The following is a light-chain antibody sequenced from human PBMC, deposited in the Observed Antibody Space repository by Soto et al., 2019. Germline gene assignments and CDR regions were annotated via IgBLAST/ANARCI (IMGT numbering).Light chain of an antibody. J-gene: IGKJ1*01. V-gene: IGKV3-15*01. CDR3: QQYYKLPWT. Sequence: QSPATLSLSPGERASLSCRASQRVSSNLAWYQQKPGQAPRLLVYGASTRATGIPGRFSGSGSGTEFTLTISSLQSEDFAVYCCQQYYKLPWTFGQGTKVDIK. CDR1: QRVSSN. CDR2: GAS.